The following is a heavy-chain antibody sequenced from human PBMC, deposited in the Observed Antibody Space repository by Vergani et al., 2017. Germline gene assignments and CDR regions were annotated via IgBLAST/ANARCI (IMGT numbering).Heavy chain of an antibody. CDR1: GYTLTELS. Sequence: QVQLVQSGAEVKKPGASVKVSCKVSGYTLTELSMHWVRQAPGKGLGWLGGFDPEDGETIYAQKFQGRVTMTEDTSTDTAYMELSSLRSEDTTVYYCATDYDSSGVGAQTDAFDIWGQGTMVTVSS. J-gene: IGHJ3*02. CDR3: ATDYDSSGVGAQTDAFDI. V-gene: IGHV1-24*01. CDR2: FDPEDGET. D-gene: IGHD3-22*01.